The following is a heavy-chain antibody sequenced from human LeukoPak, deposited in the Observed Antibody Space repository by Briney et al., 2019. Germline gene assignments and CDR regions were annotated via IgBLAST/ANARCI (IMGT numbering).Heavy chain of an antibody. CDR1: GFTFSGYW. CDR3: TNVPRGVGDY. J-gene: IGHJ4*02. CDR2: IKQDGSEQ. D-gene: IGHD3-10*01. V-gene: IGHV3-7*01. Sequence: QPGGSLRLSCAASGFTFSGYWMNWVRQAPGRGLEWVAHIKQDGSEQYYVDSVKGRFTISRDNARNALYLQMNSLRAEDTAIYYYTNVPRGVGDYWGQGTLVTVSS.